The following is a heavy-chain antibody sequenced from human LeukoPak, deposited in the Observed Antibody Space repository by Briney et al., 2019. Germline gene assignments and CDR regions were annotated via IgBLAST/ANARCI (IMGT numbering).Heavy chain of an antibody. CDR3: AKDGYDASGYYYDYYYGMDV. J-gene: IGHJ6*02. CDR1: GFTFSSYG. Sequence: PGGSLRLSCAASGFTFSSYGMHWVREAPGKGLEWVAVISYDGSNKYYADSVKGRFTISRDNSKNTLYLQMNSLRAEDTAVYYCAKDGYDASGYYYDYYYGMDVWGRGTTVTVSS. D-gene: IGHD3-22*01. CDR2: ISYDGSNK. V-gene: IGHV3-30*18.